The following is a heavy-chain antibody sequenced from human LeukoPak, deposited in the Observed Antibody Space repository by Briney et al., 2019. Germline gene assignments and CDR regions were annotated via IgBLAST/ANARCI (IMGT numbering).Heavy chain of an antibody. CDR1: GFTFSSYA. Sequence: GGSLRLSCAASGFTFSSYAKHWVRQAPGKGLEWVAVISYDGSNKYYADSVKGRFTISRDNSKNTLYLQMNSLRAEDTAVYYCASSGGNLRYLDWLIDYWGQGTLVTVSS. D-gene: IGHD3-9*01. V-gene: IGHV3-30-3*01. J-gene: IGHJ4*02. CDR3: ASSGGNLRYLDWLIDY. CDR2: ISYDGSNK.